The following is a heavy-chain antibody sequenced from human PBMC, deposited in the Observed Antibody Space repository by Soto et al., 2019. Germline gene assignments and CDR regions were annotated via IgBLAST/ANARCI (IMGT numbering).Heavy chain of an antibody. J-gene: IGHJ5*02. D-gene: IGHD6-13*01. V-gene: IGHV3-23*01. Sequence: EVQLLESGGGLVQPGGSLRLSCAASGFTFSGYAMSWVRQAPGKGLEWVSAIGSGSPFYADSVKGRFTIARDNANSMLYLQMNSLRADDTAVYFCAQDLGSSWYHYNSFAPVGHGTLVTVSS. CDR1: GFTFSGYA. CDR2: IGSGSP. CDR3: AQDLGSSWYHYNSFAP.